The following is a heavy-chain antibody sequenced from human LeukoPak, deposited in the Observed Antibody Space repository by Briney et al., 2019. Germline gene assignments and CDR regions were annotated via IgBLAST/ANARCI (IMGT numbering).Heavy chain of an antibody. CDR3: AREIAVAGDYYYYGMDV. CDR1: VFTFSSYS. CDR2: ISSSSSYI. D-gene: IGHD6-19*01. J-gene: IGHJ6*02. Sequence: GGSLRLSCAASVFTFSSYSMNWVRQAPGKGLEWVSSISSSSSYIYYADSVKGRFTISRDNAKNSLYLQMNSLRAEDTAVYYCAREIAVAGDYYYYGMDVWGQGTTVTVSS. V-gene: IGHV3-21*01.